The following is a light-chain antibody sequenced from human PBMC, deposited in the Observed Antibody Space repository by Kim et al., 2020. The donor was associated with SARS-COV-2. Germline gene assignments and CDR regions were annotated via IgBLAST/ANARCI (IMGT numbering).Light chain of an antibody. J-gene: IGLJ2*01. CDR2: SNN. V-gene: IGLV1-44*01. CDR3: AAWNDSLKGVV. CDR1: TSNIGRNT. Sequence: QSVLTQPPSASGTPGQRVTISCSGSTSNIGRNTVNWYQQPPGTAPKLLIYSNNERPSGVPDRFSGSKSGTSASLAISGVQSEDEADYYCAAWNDSLKGVVFGGGTQLTVL.